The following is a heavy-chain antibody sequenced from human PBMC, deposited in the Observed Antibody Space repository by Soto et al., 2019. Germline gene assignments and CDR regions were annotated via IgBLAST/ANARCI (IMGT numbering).Heavy chain of an antibody. CDR2: IIPTFGSP. CDR1: GGTFSGYA. CDR3: ATVPSDSTGWYGAN. D-gene: IGHD6-19*01. Sequence: QMQLVQSGAEVKKAGSSVNVSCKACGGTFSGYAHTSVRQAPGQGLEWLGLIIPTFGSPTYAQRLRGRITITADKSSSTAYMELSALRVEDTAVYYCATVPSDSTGWYGANWGQGTLVTVSS. V-gene: IGHV1-69*06. J-gene: IGHJ4*02.